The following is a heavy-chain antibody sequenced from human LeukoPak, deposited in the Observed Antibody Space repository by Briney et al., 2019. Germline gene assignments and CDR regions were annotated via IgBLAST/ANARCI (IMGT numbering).Heavy chain of an antibody. V-gene: IGHV4-4*07. Sequence: PSETLSLTCTVSGGSVSTYYWSWIRQSAGKGLEWIGHISTSGSTTYNPSLKSRVTISVDTANNQFSLKLSSVTAADTAVYYCAREATIVGATIIWGQGTLVTVSS. CDR3: AREATIVGATII. CDR1: GGSVSTYY. J-gene: IGHJ4*02. D-gene: IGHD1-26*01. CDR2: ISTSGST.